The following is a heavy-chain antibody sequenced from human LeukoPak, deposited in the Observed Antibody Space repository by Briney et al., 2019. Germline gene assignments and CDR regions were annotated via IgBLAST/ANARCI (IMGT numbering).Heavy chain of an antibody. Sequence: LGGAPRLLCGASWVFASSNFRRWGRRAPGGGLEWVSIIYRGDDTYYADSVKGRFTISRHNSKNTLYLHMHSLRLEDSGVYYCARSHPPYYYGLDIWGQGTAVTVSS. CDR3: ARSHPPYYYGLDI. J-gene: IGHJ6*02. V-gene: IGHV3-53*04. CDR1: WVFASSNF. CDR2: IYRGDDT.